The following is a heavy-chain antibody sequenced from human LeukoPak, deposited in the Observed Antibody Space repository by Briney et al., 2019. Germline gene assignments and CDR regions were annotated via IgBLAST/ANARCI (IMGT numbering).Heavy chain of an antibody. D-gene: IGHD3-22*01. CDR2: IYTGGRT. CDR3: ARAYDSSGYQDRGFDP. V-gene: IGHV4-4*07. CDR1: GDSSSRYY. Sequence: SETLSRTCTVAGDSSSRYYWSWIRQPAGKGLEWIGRIYTGGRTNYNPSLKSRITMSVDTSKNQFSLRLSSMTAADTAVYYCARAYDSSGYQDRGFDPWGQGTLVTVSS. J-gene: IGHJ5*02.